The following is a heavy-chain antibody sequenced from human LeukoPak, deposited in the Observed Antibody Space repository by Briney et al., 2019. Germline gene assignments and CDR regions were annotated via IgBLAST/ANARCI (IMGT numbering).Heavy chain of an antibody. CDR2: IYYSGST. CDR1: GGSISSYY. J-gene: IGHJ5*02. D-gene: IGHD4-23*01. Sequence: SETLSLTCTVSGGSISSYYWSWIRQPPGKGLEWIGYIYYSGSTNYNPSLKSRVTISVDTSKNQFSLKLSSVTAADTAVYYFARLVVTPSVCWFDPWGQGTLVTVSS. CDR3: ARLVVTPSVCWFDP. V-gene: IGHV4-59*08.